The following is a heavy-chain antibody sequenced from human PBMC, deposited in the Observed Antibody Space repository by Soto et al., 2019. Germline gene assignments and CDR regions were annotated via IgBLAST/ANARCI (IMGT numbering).Heavy chain of an antibody. Sequence: PGGSLRLSCAASGFTFSSYWMHWVRQAPGNGLVWVSRINSDGSSTSYADSVKGRFTISRDNAKNTLYLQMNSLRAEDTAVYYCARSYSGYDSTPVDYWGQGTLVTVSS. CDR1: GFTFSSYW. CDR2: INSDGSST. V-gene: IGHV3-74*01. J-gene: IGHJ4*02. CDR3: ARSYSGYDSTPVDY. D-gene: IGHD5-12*01.